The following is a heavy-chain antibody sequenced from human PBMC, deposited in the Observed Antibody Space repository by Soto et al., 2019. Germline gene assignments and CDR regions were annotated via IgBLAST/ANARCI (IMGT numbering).Heavy chain of an antibody. CDR2: IYSGGST. CDR1: GFTVSSNY. D-gene: IGHD3-3*01. CDR3: ARVQSDVLRFLEWLFDY. J-gene: IGHJ4*02. V-gene: IGHV3-53*01. Sequence: GSLRLSCAASGFTVSSNYMSWVRQAPGTGLEWVSVIYSGGSTYYADSVKGRFTISRDNSKNTLYLQMNSLRAEDTAVYYCARVQSDVLRFLEWLFDYWGQGTLVTVSS.